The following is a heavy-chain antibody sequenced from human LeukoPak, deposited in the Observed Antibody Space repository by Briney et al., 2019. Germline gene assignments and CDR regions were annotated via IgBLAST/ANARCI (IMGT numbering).Heavy chain of an antibody. D-gene: IGHD1-26*01. CDR1: GFTFSSYA. Sequence: GGSLRLSCAASGFTFSSYAISWVRQAPGKGLEWVSAISGSGGSTYYADSVKGRFTISRDNSKNTLYLQMNSLRAEDTAVYYCAKDFFGRSVGATTLDYWGQGTLVTVSS. CDR2: ISGSGGST. CDR3: AKDFFGRSVGATTLDY. V-gene: IGHV3-23*01. J-gene: IGHJ4*02.